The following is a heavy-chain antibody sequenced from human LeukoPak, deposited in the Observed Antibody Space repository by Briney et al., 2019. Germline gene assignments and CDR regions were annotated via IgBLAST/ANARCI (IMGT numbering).Heavy chain of an antibody. Sequence: VASVKVSCRTSGYTFTSFAMHWVRQASGQWLEWMGWINAGTGNTKYSQKFQGRVTITRDTSASTGYMELSSLRSEDTAVYYCAREDVPIAAAGRFDYWGQGTLVTVSS. D-gene: IGHD6-13*01. J-gene: IGHJ4*02. CDR1: GYTFTSFA. CDR2: INAGTGNT. CDR3: AREDVPIAAAGRFDY. V-gene: IGHV1-3*01.